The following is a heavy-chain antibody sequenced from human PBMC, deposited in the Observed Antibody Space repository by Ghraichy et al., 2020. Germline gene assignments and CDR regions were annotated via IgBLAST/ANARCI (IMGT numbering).Heavy chain of an antibody. J-gene: IGHJ3*02. Sequence: SVKVSCKASGGTFSSYAISWVRQAPGQGLEWMGGIIPIFGTANYAQKFQGRVTITADESTSTAYMELSSLRSEDTAVYYCARGFGGMVLDAFDIWGQGTMVTVSS. CDR1: GGTFSSYA. D-gene: IGHD3-10*01. CDR2: IIPIFGTA. V-gene: IGHV1-69*13. CDR3: ARGFGGMVLDAFDI.